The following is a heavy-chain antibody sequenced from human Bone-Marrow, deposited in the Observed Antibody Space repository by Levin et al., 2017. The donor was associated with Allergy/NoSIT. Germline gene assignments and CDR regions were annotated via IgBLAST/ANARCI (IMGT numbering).Heavy chain of an antibody. Sequence: SQTLSLTCTVSGGSIPNYYWSWIRRPPGKGLEWIGYIYSSGSTNYNPSLKSRVTISVDTSKSQFSLNLNSMTAADTAIYYCARAPGKSNRFDFWGQGTLVTVSS. J-gene: IGHJ4*02. D-gene: IGHD3-10*01. CDR2: IYSSGST. V-gene: IGHV4-59*01. CDR3: ARAPGKSNRFDF. CDR1: GGSIPNYY.